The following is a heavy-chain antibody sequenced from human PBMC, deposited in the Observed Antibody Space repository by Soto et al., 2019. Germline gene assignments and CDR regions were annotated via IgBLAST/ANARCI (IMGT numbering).Heavy chain of an antibody. Sequence: QVQLQQWGAGLLKPLETLSLTCAVYGGSFSGYYWSWIRQPPGKGLEWIGEINHSGSTNYNPSLKSRVTILVDTSKTQFSLRLSSVTAADTAVYYCARGLDYDIWGQGTMVTVSS. CDR2: INHSGST. CDR1: GGSFSGYY. J-gene: IGHJ3*02. CDR3: ARGLDYDI. V-gene: IGHV4-34*01. D-gene: IGHD2-2*03.